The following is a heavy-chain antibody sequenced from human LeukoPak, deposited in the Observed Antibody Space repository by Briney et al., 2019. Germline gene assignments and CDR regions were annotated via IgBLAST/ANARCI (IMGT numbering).Heavy chain of an antibody. CDR1: GFSFSSYA. Sequence: PGGSLRLSCAASGFSFSSYAMHWVCKAPAKGRGRVAVISYDGSNKYYADSVKGRFTISRDNSKNTLYLQMNSLRAEDTAVYYCARGSCGGGSCYWSFDYWGQGTLVTVSS. D-gene: IGHD2-15*01. CDR2: ISYDGSNK. J-gene: IGHJ4*02. CDR3: ARGSCGGGSCYWSFDY. V-gene: IGHV3-30-3*01.